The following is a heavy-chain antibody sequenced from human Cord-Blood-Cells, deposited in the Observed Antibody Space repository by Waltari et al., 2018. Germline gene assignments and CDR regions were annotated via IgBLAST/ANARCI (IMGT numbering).Heavy chain of an antibody. CDR3: ATVSGYSYGYWYFDL. J-gene: IGHJ2*01. Sequence: QLQLQESGPGLVKPSETLSLTCTVSGGSISSSSYYWGWIRQHPGKGLEWIGSIYYSGSTYYNPSLKSRVTISVDTSKNQFSLKLSSVTAADTAVYYCATVSGYSYGYWYFDLWGRGTLVTVSS. CDR2: IYYSGST. D-gene: IGHD5-18*01. CDR1: GGSISSSSYY. V-gene: IGHV4-39*01.